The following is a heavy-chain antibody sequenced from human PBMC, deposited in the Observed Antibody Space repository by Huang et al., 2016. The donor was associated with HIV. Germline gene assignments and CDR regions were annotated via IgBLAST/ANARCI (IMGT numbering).Heavy chain of an antibody. CDR2: IKEDGSEK. J-gene: IGHJ4*02. V-gene: IGHV3-7*01. CDR1: GVTFSNYG. CDR3: AGVSSYNDFWSGGYRSGCLDY. Sequence: EVQLVESGGGLVQPGGSLRLSCGGSGVTFSNYGMSWVRQAPGKGLEWVASIKEDGSEKYIADSVKGRFNISRDNAKKSQYLQMRSLRPEDTAVYYCAGVSSYNDFWSGGYRSGCLDYWGQGTLVTVSS. D-gene: IGHD3-3*01.